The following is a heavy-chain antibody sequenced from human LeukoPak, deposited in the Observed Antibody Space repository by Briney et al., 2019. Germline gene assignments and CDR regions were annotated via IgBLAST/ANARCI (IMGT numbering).Heavy chain of an antibody. CDR1: GFTFGDYG. CDR2: ISWNGGSI. Sequence: GGSLRLSCAASGFTFGDYGMSWVRQAPGKGLEGASGISWNGGSIGYGDSVKGRFTISRDNAKNSLYLQMNSLRVEDTALYYCARGSSGTYYITIDFWGQGTLVTVSS. D-gene: IGHD3-10*01. V-gene: IGHV3-20*04. J-gene: IGHJ4*02. CDR3: ARGSSGTYYITIDF.